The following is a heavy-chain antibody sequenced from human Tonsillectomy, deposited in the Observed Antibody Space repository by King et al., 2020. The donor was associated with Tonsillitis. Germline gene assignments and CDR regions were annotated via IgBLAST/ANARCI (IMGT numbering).Heavy chain of an antibody. CDR2: INQDGSEK. CDR3: ARDCSSTSCYLAMDV. D-gene: IGHD2-2*01. CDR1: GFTFSRYW. Sequence: VQLVESGGGLVQPGGSLRLSCAASGFTFSRYWISWVRQAPGKGLEWVANINQDGSEKYYVDSVKGRFTISRDNAKNAVHLQMNSLRAEDTAVYYCARDCSSTSCYLAMDVWGQGTTVTVSS. J-gene: IGHJ6*02. V-gene: IGHV3-7*01.